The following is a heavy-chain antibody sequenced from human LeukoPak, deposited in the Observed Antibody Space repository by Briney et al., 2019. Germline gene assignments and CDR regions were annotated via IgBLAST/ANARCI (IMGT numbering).Heavy chain of an antibody. CDR3: ARGRGYSYDTDY. CDR1: GFTSSSYS. J-gene: IGHJ4*02. D-gene: IGHD5-18*01. V-gene: IGHV3-48*01. Sequence: GGSLRLSCAASGFTSSSYSMKWVRQAPGKGLERVSYISSSGSTIYYAESVKGRFTISRDNAKNSLYLQVNSLRAEDTAVYYCARGRGYSYDTDYWGQGTLVTVSS. CDR2: ISSSGSTI.